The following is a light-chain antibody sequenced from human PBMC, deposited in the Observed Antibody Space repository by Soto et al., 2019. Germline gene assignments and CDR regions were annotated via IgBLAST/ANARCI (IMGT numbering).Light chain of an antibody. CDR1: SSNIGSNP. J-gene: IGLJ3*02. Sequence: QSVLTQPPSASGTPGQRVTISCTGSSSNIGSNPVSWYQHHPGTAPKVLIFTNNQRPSGGPDRVSGAKSGTSASLAISGLRSDDEAHDYCAAWDDSLEGDVLGGGTKLTVL. CDR2: TNN. CDR3: AAWDDSLEGDV. V-gene: IGLV1-44*01.